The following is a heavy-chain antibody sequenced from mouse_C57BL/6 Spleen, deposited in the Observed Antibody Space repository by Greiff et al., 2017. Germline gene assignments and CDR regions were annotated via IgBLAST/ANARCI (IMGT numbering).Heavy chain of an antibody. Sequence: EVKLMESGPELVKPGASVKISCKASGYSFTDYNMNWVKQSNGKSLEWIGVINPNYGTTSYNQKFKGKATLTVDQSSSTAYMQLNSLTSEDSAVYYCARGYYGSSYPYYAMDYWGQGTSVTVSS. CDR1: GYSFTDYN. D-gene: IGHD1-1*01. CDR2: INPNYGTT. CDR3: ARGYYGSSYPYYAMDY. V-gene: IGHV1-39*01. J-gene: IGHJ4*01.